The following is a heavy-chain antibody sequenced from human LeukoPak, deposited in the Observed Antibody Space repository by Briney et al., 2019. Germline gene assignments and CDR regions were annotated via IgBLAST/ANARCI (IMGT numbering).Heavy chain of an antibody. J-gene: IGHJ4*02. CDR2: IRYDGSVK. CDR3: AKVDSSSWGISDS. Sequence: GGSLRLSCAASGFTFSGYAMHWVRQAPGKGMEWVAFIRYDGSVKYYADSVKGLFTISRDNSKSTLYLQMNSLRTEDTAVYSCAKVDSSSWGISDSWGQGALVTVSS. V-gene: IGHV3-30*02. D-gene: IGHD6-13*01. CDR1: GFTFSGYA.